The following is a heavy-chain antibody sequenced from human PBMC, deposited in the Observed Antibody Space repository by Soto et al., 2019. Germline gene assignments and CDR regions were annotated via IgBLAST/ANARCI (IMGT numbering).Heavy chain of an antibody. Sequence: GGSLRLSCAASRFIFSKYGMHWVRQAPGKGLEWLAVISDDGSKKYYADSVKGRFTTSRDNSNNTLYLQMNSLRAEDTAVYYCAKDGSNFYYYYGMAGWGQGTTVTVSS. J-gene: IGHJ6*02. CDR1: RFIFSKYG. CDR3: AKDGSNFYYYYGMAG. V-gene: IGHV3-30*18. D-gene: IGHD4-4*01. CDR2: ISDDGSKK.